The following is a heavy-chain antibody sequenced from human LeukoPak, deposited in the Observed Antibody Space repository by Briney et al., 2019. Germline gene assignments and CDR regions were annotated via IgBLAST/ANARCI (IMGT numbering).Heavy chain of an antibody. Sequence: GGSLRLSCAASGFTFSSYGMSWVRQAPGKGLEWVAYIKQDGSEKYYVDSVKGRFTISRDNAKNSLYLQVNSLSAEDTAVYYCARSGNNYYYYMDVWGKGTTVTVS. CDR2: IKQDGSEK. CDR1: GFTFSSYG. D-gene: IGHD2/OR15-2a*01. V-gene: IGHV3-7*01. CDR3: ARSGNNYYYYMDV. J-gene: IGHJ6*03.